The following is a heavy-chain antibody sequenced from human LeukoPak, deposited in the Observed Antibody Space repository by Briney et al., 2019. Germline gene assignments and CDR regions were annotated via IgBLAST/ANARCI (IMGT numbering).Heavy chain of an antibody. Sequence: GASVKVSCKASGYTFTSYDIHWVQQATGQGLEWMGRIIPILGIANYAQKFQGRVTITADKSTSTAYMELSSLRSEDTAVYYCATYPEVSYYDSSGLDYWGQGTLVTVSS. V-gene: IGHV1-69*04. D-gene: IGHD3-22*01. CDR3: ATYPEVSYYDSSGLDY. J-gene: IGHJ4*02. CDR2: IIPILGIA. CDR1: GYTFTSYD.